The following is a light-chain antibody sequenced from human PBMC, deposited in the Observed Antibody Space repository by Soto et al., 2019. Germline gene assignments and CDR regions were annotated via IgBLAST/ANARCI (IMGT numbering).Light chain of an antibody. CDR2: EVS. Sequence: QSALTQPASVSGSPGQSITISCTGTSSDVGGYNYVSWYQQHPGKAPKLMIYEVSNRPSGDSNRFSGYKSGNTASLTISGLQAEDESDYYCSSYTSSSTPYVFGTGTKLTVL. V-gene: IGLV2-14*01. J-gene: IGLJ1*01. CDR3: SSYTSSSTPYV. CDR1: SSDVGGYNY.